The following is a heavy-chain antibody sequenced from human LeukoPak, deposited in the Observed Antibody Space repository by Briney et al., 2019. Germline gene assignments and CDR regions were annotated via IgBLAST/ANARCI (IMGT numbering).Heavy chain of an antibody. CDR3: ARDIGVVPPYYYYYMDV. V-gene: IGHV4-34*01. CDR1: GGSFSGYY. D-gene: IGHD2-2*01. Sequence: PSETLSLTCAVYGGSFSGYYWSWIRQPPGKGLEWIGEINHSGSTNYNPSLKSRVTISVDTSKNQFSLKLSSVTAADTAVYYCARDIGVVPPYYYYYMDVWGKGTTVTVSS. J-gene: IGHJ6*03. CDR2: INHSGST.